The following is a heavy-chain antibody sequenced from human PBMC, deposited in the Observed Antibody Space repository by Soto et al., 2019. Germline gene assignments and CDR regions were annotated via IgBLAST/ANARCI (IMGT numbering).Heavy chain of an antibody. D-gene: IGHD3-16*01. CDR2: FVPLFGTT. CDR1: GCTFSGYV. Sequence: QLVQSGSDVKKPGSSVKVSCQASGCTFSGYVVTWVRQAPGQGLEWMGEFVPLFGTTNYAQRFSGRITITAEESTSTAYMELRTLRSDDTAVYYCATHGLGVSSPPYFDNWGQGTLVTVSS. V-gene: IGHV1-69*01. CDR3: ATHGLGVSSPPYFDN. J-gene: IGHJ4*02.